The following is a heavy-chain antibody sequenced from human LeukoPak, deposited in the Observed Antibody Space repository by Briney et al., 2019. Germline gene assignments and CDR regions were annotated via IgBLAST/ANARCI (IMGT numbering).Heavy chain of an antibody. Sequence: GGSLRLSCAASGFSFDDYGMSWVRQAPGKGLEWVSYISSSGSTIYYADSVKGRFTISRDNAKNSLYLQMNSLRAEDTAVYYCARGEDIVVVPAAMGGGYYFDYWGQGTLVTVSS. CDR2: ISSSGSTI. CDR3: ARGEDIVVVPAAMGGGYYFDY. J-gene: IGHJ4*02. CDR1: GFSFDDYG. D-gene: IGHD2-2*01. V-gene: IGHV3-48*03.